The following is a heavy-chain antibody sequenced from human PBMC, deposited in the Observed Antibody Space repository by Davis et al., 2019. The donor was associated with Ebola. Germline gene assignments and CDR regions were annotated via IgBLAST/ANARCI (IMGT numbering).Heavy chain of an antibody. Sequence: GGSLRLSCAASGFTFSVYYMSWIRQAPGKGPEGVSSISSSASYKNYADSVKGRFTISRDDAKKSLYLQMDSLRAEDTAVYYCAQQLGDYGGNALRYWGQGTLVTVSS. V-gene: IGHV3-11*06. CDR1: GFTFSVYY. CDR2: ISSSASYK. J-gene: IGHJ4*02. CDR3: AQQLGDYGGNALRY. D-gene: IGHD4-23*01.